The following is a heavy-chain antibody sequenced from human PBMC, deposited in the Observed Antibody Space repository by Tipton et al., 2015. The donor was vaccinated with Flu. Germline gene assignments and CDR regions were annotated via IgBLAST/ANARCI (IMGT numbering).Heavy chain of an antibody. D-gene: IGHD2-2*01. CDR2: IYYSGST. CDR3: ARDYCISTSCYFAY. J-gene: IGHJ4*02. Sequence: LSCTVSGGSISTYYWSWIRQPPGKGLEWIGYIYYSGSTNYNPSLKSRVTISVDTSKNQFSLKLSSVTAADTAMYYCARDYCISTSCYFAYWGQGTLVTVSS. V-gene: IGHV4-59*01. CDR1: GGSISTYY.